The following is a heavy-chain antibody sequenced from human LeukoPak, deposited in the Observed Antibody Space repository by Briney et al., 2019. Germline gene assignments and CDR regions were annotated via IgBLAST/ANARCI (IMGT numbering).Heavy chain of an antibody. V-gene: IGHV3-11*05. J-gene: IGHJ4*02. Sequence: GGSLRLSCAASGFTFSRHWMNWVRQAPGKGLEWVSYISSSSSYTNYADSVKGRFTISRDNAKNSLYLQMNSLRAEDTAVYYCARDGDDSNIDYWGQGTLVTVSS. D-gene: IGHD4-11*01. CDR2: ISSSSSYT. CDR1: GFTFSRHW. CDR3: ARDGDDSNIDY.